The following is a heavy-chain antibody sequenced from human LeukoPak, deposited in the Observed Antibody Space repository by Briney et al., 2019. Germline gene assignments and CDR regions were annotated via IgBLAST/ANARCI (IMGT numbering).Heavy chain of an antibody. CDR1: GYTFSNYG. J-gene: IGHJ4*01. V-gene: IGHV1-18*01. Sequence: ASVKVSCKTSGYTFSNYGISWVRQAPGQGLEWMGWVTAYNGNRLNAQRFQGRITLTTDTSTSTSYMELRSLEYDDTAIYYCARDNDKVVDHWGQGTLVTVSS. D-gene: IGHD1-1*01. CDR3: ARDNDKVVDH. CDR2: VTAYNGNR.